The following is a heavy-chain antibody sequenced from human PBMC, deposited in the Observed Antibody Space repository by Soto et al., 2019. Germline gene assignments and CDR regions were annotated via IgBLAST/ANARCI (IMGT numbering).Heavy chain of an antibody. V-gene: IGHV4-30-4*01. J-gene: IGHJ4*02. CDR1: GVSISSGDYY. CDR2: IYYSGST. CDR3: ARAPDYYDSSGYGYFDY. Sequence: SETLSLTCSVSGVSISSGDYYWSWIRQPPGKGLEWIGYIYYSGSTCYNPSLKSRVTISVDTSKNQFSLKLSSVTAADTAVYYCARAPDYYDSSGYGYFDYWGQGTLVTVSS. D-gene: IGHD3-22*01.